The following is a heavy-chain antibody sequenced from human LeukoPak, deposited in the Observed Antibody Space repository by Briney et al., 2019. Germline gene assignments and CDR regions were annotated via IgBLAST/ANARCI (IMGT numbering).Heavy chain of an antibody. D-gene: IGHD6-13*01. CDR2: ISHSGST. CDR3: ARYSSTWPYWYLDL. Sequence: SETLSLTCAVSGGSITNGGYSWSWIRQPPGKGLEWIGYISHSGSTYYKPSLKSRVTISVDRSKNQFSLKLTSVTAADTAVYYCARYSSTWPYWYLDLWGRGTLVTVSS. CDR1: GGSITNGGYS. J-gene: IGHJ2*01. V-gene: IGHV4-30-2*01.